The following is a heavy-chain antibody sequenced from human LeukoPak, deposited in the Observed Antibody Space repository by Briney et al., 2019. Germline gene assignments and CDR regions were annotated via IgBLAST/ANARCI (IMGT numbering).Heavy chain of an antibody. V-gene: IGHV3-21*01. D-gene: IGHD3-10*01. J-gene: IGHJ4*02. Sequence: PGGSLTLSCAASGFTFSSYSMNWLRQAPGKGLEWVSSISSSSSYIYYADSVKGRFTISRDNAKNSLYLKMHSLRAEDTAVYYCARTYYYGSGSYYRWGQGTLVTVSS. CDR2: ISSSSSYI. CDR1: GFTFSSYS. CDR3: ARTYYYGSGSYYR.